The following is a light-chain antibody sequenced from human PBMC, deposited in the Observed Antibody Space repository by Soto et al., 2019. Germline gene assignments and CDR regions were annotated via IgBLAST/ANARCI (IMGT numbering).Light chain of an antibody. Sequence: EIVLTQSPGTLSLSPGERATLSCRASQSVSSSYVAWYQQKPGQAPRLLIYGASSSATGIPDRFSGSGSGTDFTLPISRLEPEDFAVYYCQQYSSSPPITFGQGTKLEIK. CDR3: QQYSSSPPIT. CDR2: GAS. V-gene: IGKV3-20*01. CDR1: QSVSSSY. J-gene: IGKJ2*01.